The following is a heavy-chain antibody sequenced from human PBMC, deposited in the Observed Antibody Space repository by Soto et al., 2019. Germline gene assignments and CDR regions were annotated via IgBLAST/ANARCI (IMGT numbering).Heavy chain of an antibody. CDR3: AKDLHELSPNCFDS. Sequence: ETLSLSCAASGFTFSSYGMHWVRQAPGKGLEWVSYIFVSSTTIYYADSVKGRFTVSRDNAQNSLFLLMNSLRAADTAVYYCAKDLHELSPNCFDSWGQGTLVTVSS. V-gene: IGHV3-48*04. CDR2: IFVSSTTI. CDR1: GFTFSSYG. D-gene: IGHD1-7*01. J-gene: IGHJ4*02.